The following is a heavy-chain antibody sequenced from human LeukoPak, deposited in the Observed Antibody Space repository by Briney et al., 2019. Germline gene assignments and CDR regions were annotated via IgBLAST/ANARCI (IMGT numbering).Heavy chain of an antibody. Sequence: PGGSLRLSCAASGFTFSSYSMNWVRQAPGKGLEWVSSISSSSSYIYYADSVKGRFTISRDNAKNSLYLQMNSLRAEDTAVYYCARSARAVAGNGEFDYWGQGTLVTVSS. CDR3: ARSARAVAGNGEFDY. J-gene: IGHJ4*02. V-gene: IGHV3-21*01. D-gene: IGHD6-19*01. CDR1: GFTFSSYS. CDR2: ISSSSSYI.